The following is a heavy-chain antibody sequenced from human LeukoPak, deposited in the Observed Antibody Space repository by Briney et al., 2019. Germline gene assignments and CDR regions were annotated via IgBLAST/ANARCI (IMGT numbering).Heavy chain of an antibody. J-gene: IGHJ4*02. D-gene: IGHD6-13*01. Sequence: SVKVSCKASGGTFSSYAISWVRQAPGQGLEWMGGIIPIFGTANYAQKFQGRVTITADESTSTAYMELSSLRSEDTAVYYCARGRRSGSCLDYWGQGTLVTVSS. V-gene: IGHV1-69*01. CDR2: IIPIFGTA. CDR3: ARGRRSGSCLDY. CDR1: GGTFSSYA.